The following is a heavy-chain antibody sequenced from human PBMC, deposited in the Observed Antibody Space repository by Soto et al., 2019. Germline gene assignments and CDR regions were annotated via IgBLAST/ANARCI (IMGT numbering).Heavy chain of an antibody. CDR1: GFTFSNAW. CDR3: AKGIDILTLRPPYYYYGMDV. V-gene: IGHV3-30*18. CDR2: ISYDGSNK. D-gene: IGHD3-9*01. Sequence: VQLVESGGGLVKPGGSLRLSCAASGFTFSNAWMSWVRQAPGKGLEWVAVISYDGSNKYYADSVKGRFTISRDNSKNTLYLQMNSLRAEDTAVYYCAKGIDILTLRPPYYYYGMDVWGQGTTVTVSS. J-gene: IGHJ6*02.